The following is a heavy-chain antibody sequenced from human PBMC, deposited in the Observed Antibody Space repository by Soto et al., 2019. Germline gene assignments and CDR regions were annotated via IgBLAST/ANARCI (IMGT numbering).Heavy chain of an antibody. D-gene: IGHD3-22*01. CDR3: AKGSLVVITVGGHFDY. CDR1: GDSITTNGYY. J-gene: IGHJ4*02. V-gene: IGHV4-39*07. CDR2: VYWTGST. Sequence: SETLSLTCSVSGDSITTNGYYWGWIRQPPGKGLQWIGNVYWTGSTFSHPSLTSRVFISVDTSKNEFSLRLTSVTAEDTAVYYCAKGSLVVITVGGHFDYWGQGTLVTVSS.